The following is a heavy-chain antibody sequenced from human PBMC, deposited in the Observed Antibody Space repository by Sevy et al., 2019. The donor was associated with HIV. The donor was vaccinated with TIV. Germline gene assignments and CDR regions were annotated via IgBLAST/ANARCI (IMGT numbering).Heavy chain of an antibody. CDR3: AKDLTYSSSWYGYFDY. CDR2: ISGSGGST. J-gene: IGHJ4*02. Sequence: GGSLRLSCAASGFTFSSYAMSWVRQAPGKGLEWVSAISGSGGSTYYADSVKGRFTIYRDNSKNTLYLQMNSLRAEDTAVYYCAKDLTYSSSWYGYFDYWGQGTLVTVSS. V-gene: IGHV3-23*01. CDR1: GFTFSSYA. D-gene: IGHD6-13*01.